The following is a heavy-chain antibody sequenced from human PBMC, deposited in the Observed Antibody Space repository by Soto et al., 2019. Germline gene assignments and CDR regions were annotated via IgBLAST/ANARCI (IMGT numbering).Heavy chain of an antibody. Sequence: QVQLVESAGCVVQPGRSLRLSCAASGFTFSSYGMHWVRQAPGKGLEWVAVISYDGSNKYYADSVKGRLTISRDNSKNTLCLQMNSLRAEDTAVYYCAKDLGHGGRGAFDIWGQGTMVTVSS. CDR2: ISYDGSNK. J-gene: IGHJ3*02. CDR3: AKDLGHGGRGAFDI. D-gene: IGHD7-27*01. CDR1: GFTFSSYG. V-gene: IGHV3-30*18.